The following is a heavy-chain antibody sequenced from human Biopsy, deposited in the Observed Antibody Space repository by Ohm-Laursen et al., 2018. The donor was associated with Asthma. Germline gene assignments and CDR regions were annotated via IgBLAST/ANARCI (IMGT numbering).Heavy chain of an antibody. CDR3: ARSYCGGDCFSPFDY. V-gene: IGHV1-69*01. Sequence: SSVKVSCKASGGTFHSDAISWVRQAPGQGLEWMGGIIPIFGTPSYAPNFQSRLTLTADDSTNTVYMELSSLRSDDTAMYYCARSYCGGDCFSPFDYWGQGTLLTVSS. J-gene: IGHJ4*02. CDR2: IIPIFGTP. D-gene: IGHD2-21*01. CDR1: GGTFHSDA.